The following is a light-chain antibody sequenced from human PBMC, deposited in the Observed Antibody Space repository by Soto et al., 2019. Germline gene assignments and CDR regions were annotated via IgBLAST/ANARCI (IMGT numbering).Light chain of an antibody. CDR3: AAWDDSLNGHVV. J-gene: IGLJ2*01. V-gene: IGLV1-44*01. CDR2: SNN. Sequence: QSVLTQPPSASGTPGQRVTISCSGSNSNIESNTVNWYQQLPGTAPKLLIYSNNQRPSGVPGRFSGSKSGTSASLDISGLQSDDEADYYCAAWDDSLNGHVVFGGGTKLTVL. CDR1: NSNIESNT.